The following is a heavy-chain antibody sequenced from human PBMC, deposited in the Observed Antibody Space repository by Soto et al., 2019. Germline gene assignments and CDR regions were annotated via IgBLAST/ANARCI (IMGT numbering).Heavy chain of an antibody. Sequence: PSETLSLTRTFSGGSISSYYVSWIRQPPGKGLEWIGYLYYSGSTTYTPSLKSRVTISVDTSKNQFSLKLSSVTAADTAVYYCARDGIVGATHYYGMDVWGQGTTVTVSS. V-gene: IGHV4-59*01. CDR1: GGSISSYY. CDR3: ARDGIVGATHYYGMDV. D-gene: IGHD1-26*01. J-gene: IGHJ6*02. CDR2: LYYSGST.